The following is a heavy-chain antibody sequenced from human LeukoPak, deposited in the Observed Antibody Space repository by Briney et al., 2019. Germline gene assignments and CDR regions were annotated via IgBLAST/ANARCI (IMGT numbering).Heavy chain of an antibody. V-gene: IGHV4-4*02. CDR2: IYHSGST. D-gene: IGHD3-9*01. CDR1: GNSIGRGDYY. CDR3: ARGYDILTGRVAFDI. Sequence: PSETLSLTCIVSGNSIGRGDYYWSWVRQPPGKGLEWIGEIYHSGSTNYNPSLKSRVTISVDKSKNQFSLKLSSVTAADTAVYYCARGYDILTGRVAFDIWGQGTMVTVSS. J-gene: IGHJ3*02.